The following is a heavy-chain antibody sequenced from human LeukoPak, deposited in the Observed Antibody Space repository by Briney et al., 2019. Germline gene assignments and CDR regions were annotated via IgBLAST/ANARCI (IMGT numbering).Heavy chain of an antibody. Sequence: PRASVKVSCKASGYTFIDYYMQWVRQAPGQGLEWMGIINPSGGSTSYAQKFQGRVTMTRDTSTSTVYMELSSLRSEDTAVYYCARDYLRRYFDWTIPGYWGQGTLVTVSS. J-gene: IGHJ4*02. CDR2: INPSGGST. CDR1: GYTFIDYY. D-gene: IGHD3-9*01. CDR3: ARDYLRRYFDWTIPGY. V-gene: IGHV1-46*01.